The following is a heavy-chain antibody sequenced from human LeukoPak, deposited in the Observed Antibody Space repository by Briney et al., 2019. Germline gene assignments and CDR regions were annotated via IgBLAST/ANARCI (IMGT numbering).Heavy chain of an antibody. D-gene: IGHD2-15*01. Sequence: GGSLRLSCAASGFTYSTYAMSWVRQAPGKGLELVSTISGSGSNTYYADSVKGRFTISRDNSNSTLYLQMSSLTAEDTAVYYCARGASGPDSWGQGTLVTVSS. V-gene: IGHV3-23*01. CDR2: ISGSGSNT. CDR3: ARGASGPDS. CDR1: GFTYSTYA. J-gene: IGHJ5*01.